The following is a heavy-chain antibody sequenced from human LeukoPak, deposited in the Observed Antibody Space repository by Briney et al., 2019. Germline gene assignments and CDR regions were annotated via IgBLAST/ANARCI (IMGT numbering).Heavy chain of an antibody. D-gene: IGHD3-10*01. CDR3: ARGRIVGYYGSGSRHNWFDT. V-gene: IGHV4-59*12. Sequence: SETLSLTCTVSGGSISSYDWSWIRQPPGKGLEWIGYVYYTGTTNYNPSLKSRVTISVDTSKNQFSLKLSSVTAADTAVYYCARGRIVGYYGSGSRHNWFDTWGQGTLVTVSS. CDR1: GGSISSYD. J-gene: IGHJ5*02. CDR2: VYYTGTT.